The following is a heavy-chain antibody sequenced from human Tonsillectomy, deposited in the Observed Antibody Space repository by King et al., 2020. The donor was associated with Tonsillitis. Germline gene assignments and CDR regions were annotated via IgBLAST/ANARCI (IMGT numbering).Heavy chain of an antibody. J-gene: IGHJ6*02. CDR3: ARDAADYYGSGSYYNYYYYYYGMDV. Sequence: QLQESGPGLVKPSETLSLTCTVSGGSISRYYWSWIRQPAGKGLEWIGRIYISGSTNYNPSLKSRVTMSVDTSKNQFSLKLSSVTAADTAVYYCARDAADYYGSGSYYNYYYYYYGMDVWGQGTTVTVSS. V-gene: IGHV4-4*07. CDR1: GGSISRYY. D-gene: IGHD3-10*01. CDR2: IYISGST.